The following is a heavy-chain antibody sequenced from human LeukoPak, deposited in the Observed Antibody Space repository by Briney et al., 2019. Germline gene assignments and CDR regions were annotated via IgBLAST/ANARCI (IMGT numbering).Heavy chain of an antibody. CDR1: GGTVSNYA. D-gene: IGHD1-26*01. CDR2: IVPIFGTA. J-gene: IGHJ4*02. V-gene: IGHV1-69*05. CDR3: ASKSGSYYYFDY. Sequence: SVKVSCKASGGTVSNYAISWVRQAPGQGLEWMGGIVPIFGTADYAQKFQGRVMITTAESTSTAYMELSSLGSEDTAVYYCASKSGSYYYFDYWGQGALVTVSS.